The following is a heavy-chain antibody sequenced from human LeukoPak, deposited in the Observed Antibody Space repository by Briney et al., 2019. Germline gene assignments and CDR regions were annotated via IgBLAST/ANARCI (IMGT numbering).Heavy chain of an antibody. CDR1: GGTFSSYA. D-gene: IGHD1-26*01. V-gene: IGHV1-69*13. CDR2: MIPIFGTA. J-gene: IGHJ6*02. CDR3: ARPLVDRYSGSIDGDYYYGMDV. Sequence: SVTLSCKASGGTFSSYAISWVRHAPGQGLEWMGGMIPIFGTANYAQKFQGRVTITADESTSTAYMELSSLRSEDTAVYYCARPLVDRYSGSIDGDYYYGMDVWGQGTTVTVSS.